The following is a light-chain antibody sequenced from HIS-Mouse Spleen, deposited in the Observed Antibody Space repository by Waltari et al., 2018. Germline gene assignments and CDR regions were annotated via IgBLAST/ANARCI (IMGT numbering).Light chain of an antibody. Sequence: DVVMTQSPLSLLDTVGKPALISSRSSQSLVHSDGHTYLNWFQQMTGHSPRRLSYKVSNRDSGVPDRFSGSGSGTDFTLKISRVEAEDVGVYYCMQGTHWPPWTFGQGTKVEIK. J-gene: IGKJ1*01. CDR1: QSLVHSDGHTY. CDR3: MQGTHWPPWT. V-gene: IGKV2-30*02. CDR2: KVS.